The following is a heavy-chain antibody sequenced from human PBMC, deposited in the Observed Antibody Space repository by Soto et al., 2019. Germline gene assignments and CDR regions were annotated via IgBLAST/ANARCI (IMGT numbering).Heavy chain of an antibody. D-gene: IGHD3-22*01. CDR2: ISAYNGNT. CDR3: ARYSDYDSSPLKPNWFDP. CDR1: GYTFTSYG. J-gene: IGHJ5*02. Sequence: ASVKVSCKASGYTFTSYGISWVRQAPGQGLEWMGWISAYNGNTNYAQKLQGRVTMTTDTSTSTAYMELRSLRSDDTAVYYCARYSDYDSSPLKPNWFDPWGKGTLVTVYS. V-gene: IGHV1-18*01.